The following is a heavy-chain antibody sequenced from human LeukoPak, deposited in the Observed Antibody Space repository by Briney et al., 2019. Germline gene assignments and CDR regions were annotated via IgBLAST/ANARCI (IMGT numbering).Heavy chain of an antibody. Sequence: GGSLRLSCAASGDYWMRWVRQAPGKGLVWVSHINSDGSWTSYADSVKGRFTISKDNAKNTVYLQMNNLRAEDTAVYYCVSFYETYWGRGTLVTVSS. J-gene: IGHJ4*02. CDR2: INSDGSWT. D-gene: IGHD2/OR15-2a*01. CDR1: GDYW. CDR3: VSFYETY. V-gene: IGHV3-74*01.